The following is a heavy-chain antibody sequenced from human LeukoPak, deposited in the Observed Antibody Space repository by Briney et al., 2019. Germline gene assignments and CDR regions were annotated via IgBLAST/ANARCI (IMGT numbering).Heavy chain of an antibody. D-gene: IGHD3-10*01. J-gene: IGHJ4*02. CDR1: VRPISSGDYY. CDR3: ASNYGSGSYHYFDY. V-gene: IGHV4-30-4*01. Sequence: SQTLSLTCTVSVRPISSGDYYCRWIRQPPGKGLEWIGYIYYSGSTYYNPSLKSRVTMSVDTSKNQFSLKMSSVTAADTAVYYCASNYGSGSYHYFDYWGQGTLVTVSS. CDR2: IYYSGST.